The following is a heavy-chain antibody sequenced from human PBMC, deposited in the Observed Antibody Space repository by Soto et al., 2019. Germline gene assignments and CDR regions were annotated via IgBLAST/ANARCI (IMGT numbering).Heavy chain of an antibody. CDR1: GFTFSSYS. D-gene: IGHD3-22*01. J-gene: IGHJ4*02. CDR2: ISSSSTII. Sequence: EVQLVESGGGLVQPGGSLRLSCAASGFTFSSYSMNWVRQAPGKGLEWVSYISSSSTIIYYADSVKGRFTISRDNAKNSPYLQMNSLRAEDTAVYYCARAARGSGYYPPIYYFDYWGQGTLVTVSS. CDR3: ARAARGSGYYPPIYYFDY. V-gene: IGHV3-48*01.